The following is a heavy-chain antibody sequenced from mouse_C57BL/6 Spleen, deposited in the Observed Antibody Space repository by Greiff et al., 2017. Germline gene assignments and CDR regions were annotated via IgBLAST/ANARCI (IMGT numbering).Heavy chain of an antibody. CDR3: ARTGVGIYKGYDGWFAY. D-gene: IGHD2-2*01. V-gene: IGHV1-54*01. CDR1: GYAFTNYL. CDR2: INPGSGGT. J-gene: IGHJ3*01. Sequence: QVQLQQSGAELVRPGTSVKVSCKASGYAFTNYLIEWVKQRPGQGLEWIGVINPGSGGTNYNEKFKGKATLTADKSSSTAYMQLSSLTSEDSAVYFWARTGVGIYKGYDGWFAYWGQGTMVTVSA.